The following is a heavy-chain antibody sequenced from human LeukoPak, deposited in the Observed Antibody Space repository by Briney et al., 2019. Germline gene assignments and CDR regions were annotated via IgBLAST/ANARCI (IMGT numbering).Heavy chain of an antibody. Sequence: SVKVSCKASGGTFISYAISWVRQAPGQGLEWMGGIIPIFGTANYAQKFQGRVTITADESTSTAYMELSSLRSEDTAVYYCARGVAKYYDSSGYYGHAFDIWGQGTMVTVSS. CDR2: IIPIFGTA. CDR1: GGTFISYA. J-gene: IGHJ3*02. CDR3: ARGVAKYYDSSGYYGHAFDI. V-gene: IGHV1-69*13. D-gene: IGHD3-22*01.